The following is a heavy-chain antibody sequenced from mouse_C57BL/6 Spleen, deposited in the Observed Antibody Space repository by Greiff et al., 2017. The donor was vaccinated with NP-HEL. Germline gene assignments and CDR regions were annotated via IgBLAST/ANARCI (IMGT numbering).Heavy chain of an antibody. Sequence: QVQLKQPGAELVMPGASVKLSCKASGYTLTSYWMHWVKQRPGQGLEWIGEIDPSDSYTNYNQKFKGKSTLTVDKSSSTAYMQLSSLTSEDSAVYYCARRRLTFDYWGQGTTLTVSS. CDR2: IDPSDSYT. CDR1: GYTLTSYW. J-gene: IGHJ2*01. V-gene: IGHV1-69*01. CDR3: ARRRLTFDY.